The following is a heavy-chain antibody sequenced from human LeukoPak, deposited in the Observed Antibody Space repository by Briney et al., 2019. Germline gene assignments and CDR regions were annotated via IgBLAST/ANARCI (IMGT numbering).Heavy chain of an antibody. V-gene: IGHV3-30*04. D-gene: IGHD3-10*01. CDR2: ISYDGSNK. J-gene: IGHJ4*02. Sequence: GRSLRLSCAASGFTFSSYAMHWVRQAPGKGLEWVAVISYDGSNKYYADSVKGRFTISRDNSKNTLYLQMNSLRAEDTAVYYCARDLYCSSTSCSITMVRGVITIPPLGYWGQGTLVTVSS. CDR1: GFTFSSYA. CDR3: ARDLYCSSTSCSITMVRGVITIPPLGY.